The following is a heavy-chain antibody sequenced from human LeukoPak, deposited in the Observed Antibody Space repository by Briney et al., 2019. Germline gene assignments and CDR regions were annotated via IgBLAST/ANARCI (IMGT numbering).Heavy chain of an antibody. D-gene: IGHD3-16*01. CDR2: ISGDGTRT. J-gene: IGHJ4*02. Sequence: GGSLRLSCAASGFSFSSYAMTWARQAPVKGLEWVSAISGDGTRTYYADSVKGRFTISRDNSKNTLYLEMSSLRAEDTAIYYCAKWPEGAMDYFAYWGQGTLVTVSS. V-gene: IGHV3-23*01. CDR3: AKWPEGAMDYFAY. CDR1: GFSFSSYA.